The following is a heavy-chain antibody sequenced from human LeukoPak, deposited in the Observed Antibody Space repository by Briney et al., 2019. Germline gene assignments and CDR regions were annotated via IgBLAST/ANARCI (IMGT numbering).Heavy chain of an antibody. J-gene: IGHJ4*02. CDR3: ARAYDSSGP. CDR2: IYTGGST. CDR1: GGSISSSSYY. Sequence: TLSLTCTVSGGSISSSSYYWSWIRQPAGKGLEWIGRIYTGGSTNYNPSLKSRVTISVDTSKNQFSLKLSSVTAADTAVYYCARAYDSSGPWGQGTLVTVSS. V-gene: IGHV4-61*02. D-gene: IGHD3-22*01.